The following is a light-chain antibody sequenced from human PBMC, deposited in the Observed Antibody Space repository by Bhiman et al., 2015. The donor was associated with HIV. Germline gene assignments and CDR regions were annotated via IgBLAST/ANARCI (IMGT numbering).Light chain of an antibody. J-gene: IGLJ1*01. V-gene: IGLV2-14*03. Sequence: QSVLTQPASVSASPGQSITISCIGATSGVINYDYVSWYQQHPGKAPKLMIYDVSNRPSGVSNRFSASKSGNTASLTVSGLQAEDEADYYCSSYTSSNTYVFGTGTKVTVL. CDR1: TSGVINYDY. CDR2: DVS. CDR3: SSYTSSNTYV.